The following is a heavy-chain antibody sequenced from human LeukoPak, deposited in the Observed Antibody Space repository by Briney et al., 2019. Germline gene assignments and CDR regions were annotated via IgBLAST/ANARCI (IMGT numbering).Heavy chain of an antibody. CDR1: GASISSEGYY. Sequence: SETLSLTCTVSGASISSEGYYWSWIRQHPGEGLELIGFIYYSGHTYYNPSLKSRVSISLDASKSQISLKLSSATAADTAIYYCATIRTGANWYDPWGQGTLVTVSS. D-gene: IGHD1-1*01. V-gene: IGHV4-31*03. CDR2: IYYSGHT. J-gene: IGHJ5*02. CDR3: ATIRTGANWYDP.